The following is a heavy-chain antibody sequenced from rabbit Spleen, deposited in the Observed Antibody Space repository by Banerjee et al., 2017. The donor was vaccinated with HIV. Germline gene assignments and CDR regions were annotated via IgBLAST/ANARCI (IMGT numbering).Heavy chain of an antibody. CDR2: IDPGRRGST. D-gene: IGHD8-1*01. Sequence: QEQLVEYGGDLVQPEGSLTLTCKASGFSFSNKAVMCWVRQAPGKGLEWIACIDPGRRGSTYYASWAKGRFTISKTSSTTVTLQMTSLTAADTATYFCARDAGTSFSTYGMDLWGPGTLVTVS. J-gene: IGHJ6*01. CDR1: GFSFSNKAV. V-gene: IGHV1S45*01. CDR3: ARDAGTSFSTYGMDL.